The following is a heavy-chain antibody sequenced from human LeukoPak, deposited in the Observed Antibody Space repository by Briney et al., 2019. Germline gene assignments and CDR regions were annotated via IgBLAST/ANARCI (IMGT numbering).Heavy chain of an antibody. CDR2: INAGNGNT. V-gene: IGHV1-3*03. CDR3: ARGIAVAGNLFDY. J-gene: IGHJ4*02. Sequence: ASVKVSCKASGYTFTGYYMHWVRQAPGQRLEWMGWINAGNGNTKYSQEFQGRVTITRDTSASTAYMELSSLRSEDMAVYYCARGIAVAGNLFDYWGQGTLVTVSS. CDR1: GYTFTGYY. D-gene: IGHD6-19*01.